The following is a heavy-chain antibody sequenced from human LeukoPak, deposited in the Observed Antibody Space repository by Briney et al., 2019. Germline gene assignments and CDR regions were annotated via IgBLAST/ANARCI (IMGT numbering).Heavy chain of an antibody. CDR1: GYSFSTYW. V-gene: IGHV5-51*01. D-gene: IGHD1-1*01. CDR2: IYPGDSET. CDR3: ARPTSLAFDY. Sequence: GESLLISCKGSGYSFSTYWIAWARQLPGKGLEWMGIIYPGDSETRYSPSFQGQVTISADKSISTAYLQWSSLKASDTAMYYCARPTSLAFDYWGQGTQVTVSS. J-gene: IGHJ4*02.